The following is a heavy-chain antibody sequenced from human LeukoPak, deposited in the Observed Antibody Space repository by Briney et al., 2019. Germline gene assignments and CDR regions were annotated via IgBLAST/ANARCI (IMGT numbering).Heavy chain of an antibody. V-gene: IGHV1-18*01. CDR1: GYTFTNYG. CDR3: ARHRRHRVYYDSSGYYHDGFDI. Sequence: ASVKVSCKASGYTFTNYGISWVRQAPGQGLEWMGWISAYNGNTNYAQKFQGRVTMTTDTSTTTAYMEVTSLRSDDTAVYYCARHRRHRVYYDSSGYYHDGFDIWGQGTMVTVSS. D-gene: IGHD3-22*01. J-gene: IGHJ3*02. CDR2: ISAYNGNT.